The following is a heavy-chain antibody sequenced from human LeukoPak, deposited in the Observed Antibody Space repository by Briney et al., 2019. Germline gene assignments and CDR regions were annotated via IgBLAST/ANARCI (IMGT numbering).Heavy chain of an antibody. Sequence: GGSLRLSCAASGFTFNSFAFTWVRQAPGRGLEWVSAINVRGDATFYAESVRGRFTISRDNSKNTLYLLMNSLGAEDTALYYCAKDYRYGSAWGPGTLVVVSS. J-gene: IGHJ5*02. CDR1: GFTFNSFA. CDR3: AKDYRYGSA. V-gene: IGHV3-23*01. CDR2: INVRGDAT. D-gene: IGHD6-19*01.